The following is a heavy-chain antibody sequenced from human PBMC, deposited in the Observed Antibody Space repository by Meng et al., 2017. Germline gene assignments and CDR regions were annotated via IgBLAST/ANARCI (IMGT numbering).Heavy chain of an antibody. CDR1: GYTFTSYD. D-gene: IGHD3-22*01. CDR3: ARGPVNHYDSSGYYYELDYFDY. J-gene: IGHJ4*02. V-gene: IGHV1-3*01. Sequence: ASVKVSCKASGYTFTSYDINWVRQAPGQRLEWMGWINAGNGNTKYSQKFQGRVTITRDTSASTAYMELSSLRSEDTAVYYCARGPVNHYDSSGYYYELDYFDYWGQGPLVTVSS. CDR2: INAGNGNT.